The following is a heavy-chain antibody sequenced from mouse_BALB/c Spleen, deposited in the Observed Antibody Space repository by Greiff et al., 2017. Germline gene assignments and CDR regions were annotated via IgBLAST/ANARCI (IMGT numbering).Heavy chain of an antibody. J-gene: IGHJ2*01. CDR1: GFTFSSYW. Sequence: EVKLQESGGGLVQPGGSMKLSCVASGFTFSSYWMSWVRQSPEKGLEWVAEIRLKSDNYATHYAESVKGKFTISRDDSKSRLYLQMNSLRAEDTGIYYCTGYGSSYGRYWGQGTTLTVSS. CDR3: TGYGSSYGRY. D-gene: IGHD1-1*01. V-gene: IGHV6-3*03. CDR2: IRLKSDNYAT.